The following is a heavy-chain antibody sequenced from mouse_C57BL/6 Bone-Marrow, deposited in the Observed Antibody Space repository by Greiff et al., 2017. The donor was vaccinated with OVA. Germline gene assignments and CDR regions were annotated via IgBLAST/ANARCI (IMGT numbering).Heavy chain of an antibody. V-gene: IGHV1-19*01. D-gene: IGHD1-1*01. J-gene: IGHJ2*01. CDR2: INPYNGGT. CDR3: ARDGSSSYFDY. Sequence: EVQLQQSGPVLVKPGASVKMSCKASGYTFTDYYMNWVKQSHGQSLEWIGVINPYNGGTSYNQKFKGKATLTVDKSSSTAYMELNSLTSEDSAVYYWARDGSSSYFDYWGQGTTLTVSS. CDR1: GYTFTDYY.